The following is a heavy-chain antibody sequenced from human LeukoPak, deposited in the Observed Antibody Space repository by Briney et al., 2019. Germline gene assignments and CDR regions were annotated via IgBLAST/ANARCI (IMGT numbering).Heavy chain of an antibody. J-gene: IGHJ4*02. CDR3: ARTGTVTTDY. CDR2: IYYSGST. D-gene: IGHD4-17*01. CDR1: GGSLSSGGYY. V-gene: IGHV4-31*03. Sequence: PSETLSLTCTVSGGSLSSGGYYWSWIRQHPGKGLEWIGYIYYSGSTYYNPSLKSRVTISVDTSKNQFSLKLSSVTAADTAVYYCARTGTVTTDYWGQGTLVTVSS.